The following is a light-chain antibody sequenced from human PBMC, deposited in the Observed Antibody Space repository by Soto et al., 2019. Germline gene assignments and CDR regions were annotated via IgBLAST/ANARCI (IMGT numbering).Light chain of an antibody. CDR3: QQSYMDPIT. Sequence: DIQMTQSPSSLSASVGDRVTITCRASQSISSYLNWYQQKPRKAPKLLIYAASSLQSGVPSRFSGSGSGTDFTLSISSVQPEDFATYFCQQSYMDPITFGQGTRLEIK. V-gene: IGKV1-39*01. CDR2: AAS. CDR1: QSISSY. J-gene: IGKJ5*01.